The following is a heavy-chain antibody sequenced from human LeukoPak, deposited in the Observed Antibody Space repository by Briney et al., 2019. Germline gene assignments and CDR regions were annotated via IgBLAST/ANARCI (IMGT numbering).Heavy chain of an antibody. Sequence: SETLSLTCAVYGGSFSGYYWSWIRQPPGKGLEWIGEINHSGSTNYNPSLKSRVTISVDTSKNQFSLKLSSVTAADTAVYYCATGLVAARPYYYYYMDVWGKGTTVNVSS. CDR3: ATGLVAARPYYYYYMDV. J-gene: IGHJ6*03. CDR1: GGSFSGYY. CDR2: INHSGST. V-gene: IGHV4-34*01. D-gene: IGHD6-6*01.